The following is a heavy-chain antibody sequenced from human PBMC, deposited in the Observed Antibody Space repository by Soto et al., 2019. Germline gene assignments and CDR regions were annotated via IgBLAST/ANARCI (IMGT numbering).Heavy chain of an antibody. Sequence: DQLVQSGAEVKKPGASVTVSCKASGYSFTNYGVTWVRQAPGQGLAWMGWISAFNGNTHYAQNLQGSVTMPTDASTSTAYMELRSLRSDDTAVYYCARDRGVAPPVAGNTHYYYYMDVWGKGTTGTVSS. D-gene: IGHD6-19*01. CDR2: ISAFNGNT. J-gene: IGHJ6*03. CDR1: GYSFTNYG. V-gene: IGHV1-18*01. CDR3: ARDRGVAPPVAGNTHYYYYMDV.